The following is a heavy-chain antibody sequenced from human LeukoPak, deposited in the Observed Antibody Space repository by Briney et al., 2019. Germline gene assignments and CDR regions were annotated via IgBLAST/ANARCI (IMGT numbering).Heavy chain of an antibody. CDR2: ISYSGST. Sequence: PSETLSLTCTVSGGSISNYYWSWIRQPPGKGLEWIGYISYSGSTNYNPPLKSRVTISVDTSKNHFSLKLSSVTAADTAVYYCAKDSSTWGNLAGHFDSWGQGTLVTVSS. D-gene: IGHD6-13*01. CDR3: AKDSSTWGNLAGHFDS. CDR1: GGSISNYY. J-gene: IGHJ4*02. V-gene: IGHV4-59*12.